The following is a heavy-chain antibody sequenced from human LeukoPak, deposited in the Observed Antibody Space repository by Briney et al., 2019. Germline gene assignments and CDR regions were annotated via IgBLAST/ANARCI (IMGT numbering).Heavy chain of an antibody. V-gene: IGHV3-23*01. J-gene: IGHJ4*02. CDR2: ISGSGGST. Sequence: GGSLRLSCAASGFTFSSYAMSWVRQAPGKGLEWVSAISGSGGSTYYADSVKGRFTISRDNSKNTLYLQMNSLRAEDTAVYYCAKGQYYDSSGYLIDYWGQGTLVTVSS. D-gene: IGHD3-22*01. CDR3: AKGQYYDSSGYLIDY. CDR1: GFTFSSYA.